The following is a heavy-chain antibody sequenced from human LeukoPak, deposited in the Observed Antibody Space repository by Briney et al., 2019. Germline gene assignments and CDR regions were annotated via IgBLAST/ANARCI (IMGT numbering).Heavy chain of an antibody. V-gene: IGHV3-9*01. J-gene: IGHJ4*02. CDR1: GFTFDDYA. Sequence: GRSLRLSCVASGFTFDDYAMHWVRQAPGKGLEWVSGISYNRDGIGYADSVKGRFTVSRDNAKNSLYLQMNSLRSEDTALYYCAKGAAAGIRGYFDYWGQGILVTVSS. D-gene: IGHD6-25*01. CDR3: AKGAAAGIRGYFDY. CDR2: ISYNRDGI.